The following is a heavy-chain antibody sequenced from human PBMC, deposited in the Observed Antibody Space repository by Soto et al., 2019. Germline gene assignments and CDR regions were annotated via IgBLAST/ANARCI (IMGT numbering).Heavy chain of an antibody. CDR3: ARETVAGTDNWFDP. D-gene: IGHD6-19*01. J-gene: IGHJ5*02. Sequence: SETLSLTCTVSGGSISTYYWNWIRQPAGKRLEWLGRIYTSGYTKYNPSLKSRVTMSLDTSKRQFSLKLSTVTAADTAVYYCARETVAGTDNWFDPWGQGILVTVSS. CDR1: GGSISTYY. V-gene: IGHV4-4*07. CDR2: IYTSGYT.